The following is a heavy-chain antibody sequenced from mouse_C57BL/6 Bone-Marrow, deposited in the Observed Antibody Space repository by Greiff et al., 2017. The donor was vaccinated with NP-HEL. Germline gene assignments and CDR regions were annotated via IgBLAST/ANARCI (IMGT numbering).Heavy chain of an antibody. CDR1: GFTFSDYG. J-gene: IGHJ1*03. CDR2: ISSGSSTI. V-gene: IGHV5-17*01. Sequence: EVKLQESGGGLVKPGGSLKLSCAASGFTFSDYGMHWVRQAPEKGLEWVAYISSGSSTIYYADTVKGRFTISRDNAKNTLFLQMTSLRSEDTAMYYCATRITTVVAWYFDVWGTGTTVTVSS. D-gene: IGHD1-1*01. CDR3: ATRITTVVAWYFDV.